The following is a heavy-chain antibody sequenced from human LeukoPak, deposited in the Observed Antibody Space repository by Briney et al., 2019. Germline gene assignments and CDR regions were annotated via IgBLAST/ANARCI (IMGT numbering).Heavy chain of an antibody. Sequence: PSETLSLTCSVSGGSISTYYWSWIRQPAGRGLEWVGRIYSTGSAYYNPSLKGRVSMSVDTSKNQFSLRLSSVTAADTAVYYCVRSWGVPAATLTHLNYWGQGILVTVSS. J-gene: IGHJ4*02. CDR3: VRSWGVPAATLTHLNY. V-gene: IGHV4-4*07. CDR1: GGSISTYY. CDR2: IYSTGSA. D-gene: IGHD2-2*01.